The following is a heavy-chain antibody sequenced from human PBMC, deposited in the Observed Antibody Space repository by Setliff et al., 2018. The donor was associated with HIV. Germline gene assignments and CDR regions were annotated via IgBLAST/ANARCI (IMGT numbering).Heavy chain of an antibody. J-gene: IGHJ4*02. CDR3: ARQNGGQPYHFDY. D-gene: IGHD1-1*01. Sequence: SETLSLTCAVSGGTFSLHYYTWIRQPPGKGLEWIGEINHSGRTIQSPSLGSRVTISIDTSKNQFSLKLRSVSAADTAVYYCARQNGGQPYHFDYWGQAVLVTVSS. CDR2: INHSGRT. CDR1: GGTFSLHY. V-gene: IGHV4-34*01.